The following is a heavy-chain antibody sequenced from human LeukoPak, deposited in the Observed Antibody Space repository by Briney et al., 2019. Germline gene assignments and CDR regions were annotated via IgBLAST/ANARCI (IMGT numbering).Heavy chain of an antibody. CDR3: ARERPWGALWFGQPERVYGLDV. J-gene: IGHJ6*04. V-gene: IGHV3-30*01. Sequence: GGSLRLSCAASGFTFSTFAIHWVRQAPGKGLEWVTIISSDGRDKYYADSVKGRFSISRDDSRNTVYLQMDSLRAEDTAVYHCARERPWGALWFGQPERVYGLDVWGIGTTVTVYS. D-gene: IGHD2-21*01. CDR1: GFTFSTFA. CDR2: ISSDGRDK.